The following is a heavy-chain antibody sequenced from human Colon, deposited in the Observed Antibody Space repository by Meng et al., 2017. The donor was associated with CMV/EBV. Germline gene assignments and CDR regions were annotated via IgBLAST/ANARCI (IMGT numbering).Heavy chain of an antibody. CDR3: TRQNWVGSATASFDY. D-gene: IGHD3-10*01. CDR2: MRSKANNYAT. J-gene: IGHJ4*02. V-gene: IGHV3-73*01. Sequence: FTFRESAIHWVRQAPGKGLEWVGRMRSKANNYATGYSASMKGRFTVSRDDSKNTAYLQMDSLKTEDTAVYFCTRQNWVGSATASFDYWGQGTLVTVSS. CDR1: FTFRESA.